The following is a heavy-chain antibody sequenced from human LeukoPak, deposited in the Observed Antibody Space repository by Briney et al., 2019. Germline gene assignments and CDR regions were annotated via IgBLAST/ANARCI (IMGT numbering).Heavy chain of an antibody. V-gene: IGHV4-34*01. CDR1: GGSFSGYY. CDR2: INHSGST. J-gene: IGHJ4*02. D-gene: IGHD6-19*01. Sequence: SETLSLTCAVYGGSFSGYYWSWIRQPPGKGLEWIGEINHSGSTNYNPSLKSRVTISVDTSKNQFSLKLSSVTAADTAFYYCARSGTGWYATDFWGQGTLVTVSS. CDR3: ARSGTGWYATDF.